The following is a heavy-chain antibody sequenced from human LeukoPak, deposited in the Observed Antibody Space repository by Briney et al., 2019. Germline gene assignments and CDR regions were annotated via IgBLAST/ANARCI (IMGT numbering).Heavy chain of an antibody. CDR1: GYSISSGYY. Sequence: PSETLSLTCTVSGYSISSGYYWGWIRPPPGKGLEWIGSIYHSGSTYYNPSLKSRVTISVDTSKNQFSLKLSSVTAADTAVYYCARESYDSSGLDYWGQGTLVTVSS. D-gene: IGHD3-22*01. J-gene: IGHJ4*02. CDR3: ARESYDSSGLDY. CDR2: IYHSGST. V-gene: IGHV4-38-2*02.